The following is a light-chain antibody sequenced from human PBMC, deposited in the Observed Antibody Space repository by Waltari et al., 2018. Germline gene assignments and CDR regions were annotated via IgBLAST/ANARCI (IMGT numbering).Light chain of an antibody. CDR1: SGNIASNY. CDR3: QSYDSTNVI. CDR2: EDN. Sequence: NFMLTQPHSMSESPGKTVTISCTRSSGNIASNYVHWYQQRPGSSPTTVISEDNQRPSGAPDRFSGSLDSSSNSASLTISRLNTEDEDDYYCQSYDSTNVIFGGGTKLTVL. V-gene: IGLV6-57*01. J-gene: IGLJ2*01.